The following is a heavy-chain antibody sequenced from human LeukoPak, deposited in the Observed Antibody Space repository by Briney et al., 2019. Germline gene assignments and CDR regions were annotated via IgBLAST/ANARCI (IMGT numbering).Heavy chain of an antibody. CDR3: ATSQSSSWEGWVDP. J-gene: IGHJ5*02. Sequence: SETLSLTCTVSRGSTSNDYWTCIRQPPGKGLEWIGYIYYSGSTNYNPSLKSRVTISVDTSKNQFSLKLRPVTAADRTVYDGATSQSSSWEGWVDPWGQGTLVTVSS. CDR2: IYYSGST. D-gene: IGHD6-13*01. V-gene: IGHV4-59*01. CDR1: RGSTSNDY.